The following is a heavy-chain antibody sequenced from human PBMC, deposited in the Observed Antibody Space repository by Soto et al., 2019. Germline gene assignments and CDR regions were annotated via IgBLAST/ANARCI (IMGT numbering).Heavy chain of an antibody. CDR3: TAHVPAAAGGVDDI. CDR1: GFTFSNAW. V-gene: IGHV3-15*01. J-gene: IGHJ3*02. Sequence: GGSLRLSCAASGFTFSNAWMSWVRQAPGKGLEWVGRIKSKTDGGTTDYAAPVKGRFTISRDDSKNTLYLQMNSLKTEDTAVYYCTAHVPAAAGGVDDIWGQGTMVTVSS. D-gene: IGHD6-13*01. CDR2: IKSKTDGGTT.